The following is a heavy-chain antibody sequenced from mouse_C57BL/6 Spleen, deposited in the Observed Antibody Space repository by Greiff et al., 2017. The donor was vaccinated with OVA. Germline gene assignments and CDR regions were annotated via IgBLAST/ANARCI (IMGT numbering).Heavy chain of an antibody. CDR3: ARKPVVEGYFDV. Sequence: QVQLQQSGPGLVQPSQSLSITCTVSGFSLTSYGVHWVRQSPGKGLEWLGVIWSGGSTDYNAAFISRLSISKDNSKSQVFFKMNSLQADDTAIYDCARKPVVEGYFDVWGTGTTVTVSS. CDR2: IWSGGST. J-gene: IGHJ1*03. V-gene: IGHV2-2*01. CDR1: GFSLTSYG. D-gene: IGHD1-1*01.